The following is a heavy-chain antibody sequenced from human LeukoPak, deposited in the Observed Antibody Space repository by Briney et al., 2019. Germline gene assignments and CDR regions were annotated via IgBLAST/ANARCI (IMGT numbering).Heavy chain of an antibody. CDR2: VNHSGST. D-gene: IGHD6-19*01. CDR3: ARGPNGGWPSGEY. Sequence: SETLSLTCAVYGGSFSGYYWTWIRQPPGKGLEWSGEVNHSGSTNYNPSLKSRVTISVDTSKNQFTLKMTSVTAADTAVYYCARGPNGGWPSGEYWGQGTLVTVSS. V-gene: IGHV4-34*01. J-gene: IGHJ4*02. CDR1: GGSFSGYY.